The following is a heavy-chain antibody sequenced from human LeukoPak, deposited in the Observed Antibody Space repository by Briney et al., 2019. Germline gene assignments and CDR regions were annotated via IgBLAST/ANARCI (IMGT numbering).Heavy chain of an antibody. J-gene: IGHJ4*02. D-gene: IGHD3-16*01. CDR3: AAALTSRQVDY. CDR1: GYTFTSYG. Sequence: GASVKVSCKASGYTFTSYGVSWVRQAPGQGLEWMGRIIPILGIANYAQKFQGRVTITADKSTSTAYMELSSLRSEDTAVYYCAAALTSRQVDYWGQGTLVTVSS. V-gene: IGHV1-69*04. CDR2: IIPILGIA.